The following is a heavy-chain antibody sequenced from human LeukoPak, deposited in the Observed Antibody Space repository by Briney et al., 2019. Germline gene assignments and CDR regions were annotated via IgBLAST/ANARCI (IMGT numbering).Heavy chain of an antibody. CDR1: GGTFSSYA. V-gene: IGHV1-69*13. CDR3: ASAAYYYGSGSYDNVFQLQFDY. CDR2: IIPILGTA. D-gene: IGHD3-10*01. Sequence: GASVKVSCKASGGTFSSYAISWVRQAPGQGLEWMGGIIPILGTANYAQKFQGRVTITADESTSTAYMELSSLRSEDTAVYYCASAAYYYGSGSYDNVFQLQFDYWGQGTLVTVSS. J-gene: IGHJ4*02.